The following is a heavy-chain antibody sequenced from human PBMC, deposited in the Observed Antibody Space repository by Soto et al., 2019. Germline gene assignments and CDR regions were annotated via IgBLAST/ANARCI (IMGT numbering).Heavy chain of an antibody. V-gene: IGHV4-39*01. CDR2: IYSTGNT. Sequence: SETLSLTCTVSGGSIGRSSSYWGWIRQPPGKGLEWIGSIYSTGNTLYNPSLKSRVTISVDTSKNQFSLNLSSVTAADTAVYYCARLEPAISLSAFDIWGQGTMVTVSS. D-gene: IGHD2-2*01. J-gene: IGHJ3*02. CDR3: ARLEPAISLSAFDI. CDR1: GGSIGRSSSY.